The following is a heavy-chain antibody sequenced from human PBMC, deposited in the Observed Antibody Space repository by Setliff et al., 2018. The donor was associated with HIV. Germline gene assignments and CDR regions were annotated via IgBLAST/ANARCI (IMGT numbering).Heavy chain of an antibody. J-gene: IGHJ3*02. V-gene: IGHV4-34*01. Sequence: SETLSLTCAVYGGSFSGYNWSWNCQPPGKGLEWIGEINHSGSANYNPSLKTRVTISVDTSKNQFSLKLSSVTAADTAVYFCARQWYYYDSSGYYPDAFDIWGQGTMVTVSS. CDR3: ARQWYYYDSSGYYPDAFDI. CDR1: GGSFSGYN. D-gene: IGHD3-22*01. CDR2: INHSGSA.